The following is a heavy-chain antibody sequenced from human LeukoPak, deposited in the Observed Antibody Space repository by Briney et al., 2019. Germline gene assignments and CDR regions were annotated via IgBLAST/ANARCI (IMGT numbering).Heavy chain of an antibody. Sequence: GGSLRLSCAASGFTFSNNWMHWVRQAPGKGLVWVSRINSDGSSTNYADSVRGRFTISRDNAKNTLYLQMNSLGVEDTAVYYCARGLVDATMAIDYWGQGTLVTVSS. J-gene: IGHJ4*02. CDR1: GFTFSNNW. CDR3: ARGLVDATMAIDY. V-gene: IGHV3-74*01. CDR2: INSDGSST. D-gene: IGHD5-18*01.